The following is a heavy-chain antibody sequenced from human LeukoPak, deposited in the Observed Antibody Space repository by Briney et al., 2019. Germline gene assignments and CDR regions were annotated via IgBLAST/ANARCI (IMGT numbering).Heavy chain of an antibody. CDR2: ISYDGDNK. Sequence: GGSLRLSCAASGFTFSRCAMHWVRQAPGKGLEGVAVISYDGDNKYYADSVKRRFTISRDNSKNTLYLKMHSLRAEDTALYYCAKDIKSGRIAAAGVDFWGQGTLVTVSS. D-gene: IGHD6-13*01. CDR3: AKDIKSGRIAAAGVDF. J-gene: IGHJ4*02. V-gene: IGHV3-30-3*01. CDR1: GFTFSRCA.